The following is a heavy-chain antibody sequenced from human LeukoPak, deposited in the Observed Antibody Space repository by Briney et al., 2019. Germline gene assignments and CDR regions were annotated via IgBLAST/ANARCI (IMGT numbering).Heavy chain of an antibody. Sequence: ASVKVSRKASGYTFSSYGIAWVRQAPGQGLEWMGWISAYSGNTNYAQHLKGRVTMTTDTSTFTAYMELRSLRSDDTALYYCARDTVTTPVNWFDPGGQGTLVTVSS. V-gene: IGHV1-18*01. CDR3: ARDTVTTPVNWFDP. CDR1: GYTFSSYG. J-gene: IGHJ5*02. D-gene: IGHD4-17*01. CDR2: ISAYSGNT.